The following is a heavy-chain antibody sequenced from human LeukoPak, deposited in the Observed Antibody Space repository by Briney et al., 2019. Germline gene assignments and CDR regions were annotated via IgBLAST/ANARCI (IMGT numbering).Heavy chain of an antibody. V-gene: IGHV4-34*01. D-gene: IGHD2-8*01. CDR2: INHSGST. CDR3: ARESIVLMVYDY. CDR1: GGSFSGYY. J-gene: IGHJ4*02. Sequence: SETLSLTCAVYGGSFSGYYWSWIRQPPGKGLEWIGEINHSGSTNYNPSLKSRVTISVDTSKNQSSLKLSSVTAADTAVYYCARESIVLMVYDYWGQGTLVTVSS.